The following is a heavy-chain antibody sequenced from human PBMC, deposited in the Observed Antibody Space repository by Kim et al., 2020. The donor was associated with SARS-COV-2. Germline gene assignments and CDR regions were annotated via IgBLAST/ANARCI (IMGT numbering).Heavy chain of an antibody. CDR3: AKSFSGSYFAYDY. V-gene: IGHV3-30*18. D-gene: IGHD1-26*01. CDR1: GFTFNTYG. J-gene: IGHJ4*02. CDR2: ISYDGSHK. Sequence: GGSLRLSCAASGFTFNTYGIHWVRQAPGKGLVWVAVISYDGSHKYYADSVKGRFTVSRDNSKNTVYLQMNSLRIEDKAVYYCAKSFSGSYFAYDYWGQGTLVTVSS.